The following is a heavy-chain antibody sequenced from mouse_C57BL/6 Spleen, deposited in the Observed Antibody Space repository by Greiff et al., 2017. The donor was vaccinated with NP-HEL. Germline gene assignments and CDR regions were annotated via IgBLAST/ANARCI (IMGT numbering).Heavy chain of an antibody. J-gene: IGHJ3*01. CDR1: GYTFTDYE. Sequence: VQLQQSGAELVRPGASVTLSCKASGYTFTDYEMHWVKQTPVHGLEWIGAIDPDTGGTAYNQKFKGKAILTADKSSSTAYMELRSLASEDSAVYYCTRGKHCYGSSSWFAYWGQGTLVTVSA. V-gene: IGHV1-15*01. CDR2: IDPDTGGT. D-gene: IGHD1-1*01. CDR3: TRGKHCYGSSSWFAY.